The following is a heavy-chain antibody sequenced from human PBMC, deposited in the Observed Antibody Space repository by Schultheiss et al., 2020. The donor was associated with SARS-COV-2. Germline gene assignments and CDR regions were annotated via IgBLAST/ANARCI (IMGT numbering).Heavy chain of an antibody. CDR1: GFTFSSYA. V-gene: IGHV3-64*04. J-gene: IGHJ6*02. Sequence: GGSLRLSCSASGFTFSSYAMHWVRQAPGKGLEYVSAISSNGGSTYYADSVKGRFTISRDNSKNTLYLQMNSLRAEDTAVYYCAREPYGSGEYYYGMDVWGQGTMVTVSS. CDR3: AREPYGSGEYYYGMDV. CDR2: ISSNGGST. D-gene: IGHD3-10*01.